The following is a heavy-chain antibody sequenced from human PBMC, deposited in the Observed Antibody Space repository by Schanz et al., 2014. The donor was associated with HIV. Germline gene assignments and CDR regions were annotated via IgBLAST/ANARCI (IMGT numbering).Heavy chain of an antibody. V-gene: IGHV1-8*01. CDR1: GYTFTSYD. J-gene: IGHJ6*02. Sequence: QVQLVQSGAEVKKPGASVKVSCKASGYTFTSYDINWVRQATGQGLEWMGWMNPNSGNTGYAQKFQGRVPMTRNTSISTAYMELSSLRSEDTAVYYCARRGLVGATLYYYYYGMDVWGQGTTVAVSS. D-gene: IGHD1-26*01. CDR2: MNPNSGNT. CDR3: ARRGLVGATLYYYYYGMDV.